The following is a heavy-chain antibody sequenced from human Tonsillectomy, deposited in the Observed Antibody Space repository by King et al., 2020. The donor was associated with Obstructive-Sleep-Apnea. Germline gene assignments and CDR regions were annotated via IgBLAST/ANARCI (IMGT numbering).Heavy chain of an antibody. CDR2: IGTAGDT. CDR1: GFTFSSYD. V-gene: IGHV3-13*01. J-gene: IGHJ3*02. CDR3: ARENYGGNSGDAFDI. Sequence: VQLVESGGGLVQPGGSLRLSCAASGFTFSSYDMHWVRQATGKGLEWVSAIGTAGDTYYPGSVKGRFTISRENAKNSLYLQMNSLRAGDTAVYYCARENYGGNSGDAFDIWGQGTMVTVSS. D-gene: IGHD4-23*01.